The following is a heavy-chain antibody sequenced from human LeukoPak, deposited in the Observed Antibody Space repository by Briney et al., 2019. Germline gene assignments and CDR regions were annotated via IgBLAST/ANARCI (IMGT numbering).Heavy chain of an antibody. J-gene: IGHJ2*01. D-gene: IGHD3-10*01. CDR2: ISAYNGNT. V-gene: IGHV1-18*01. CDR3: ARVRFGDSSDWYFDL. CDR1: GYTFTNYN. Sequence: GASVKVSCKASGYTFTNYNINWVRQAPGQGLEWMGWISAYNGNTNYAQKLQGRVTMTTDTSTSTAYMELRSLRSDDTAVYYCARVRFGDSSDWYFDLWGRGTLVTVSS.